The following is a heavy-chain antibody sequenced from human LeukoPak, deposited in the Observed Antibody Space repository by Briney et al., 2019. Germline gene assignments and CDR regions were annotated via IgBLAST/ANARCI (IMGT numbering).Heavy chain of an antibody. V-gene: IGHV3-30*04. J-gene: IGHJ6*03. Sequence: PGGSLRLSCAASGFTFSNYAMHWVRQAPGKGLEWVAVISYDGSNKYYADSVKGRFTISRNNSKNTLYLQVNSLRAEDTAVYYCARSLATSYYYMDVWGKGTTVTVSS. CDR3: ARSLATSYYYMDV. CDR1: GFTFSNYA. CDR2: ISYDGSNK. D-gene: IGHD5-12*01.